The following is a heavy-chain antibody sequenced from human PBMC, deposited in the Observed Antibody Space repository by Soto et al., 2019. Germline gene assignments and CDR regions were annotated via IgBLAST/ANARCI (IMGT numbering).Heavy chain of an antibody. CDR1: GGSISSYY. CDR2: IYYSGST. CDR3: ANSPAYYDSSGYYFNDAFDI. D-gene: IGHD3-22*01. Sequence: SETLSLTCTVSGGSISSYYWSWIRQPPGKGLEWIGYIYYSGSTNYNPSLKSRVTISVDTSKNQFSLKLSSVTAADTAVYYCANSPAYYDSSGYYFNDAFDIWGQGTMVTVSS. J-gene: IGHJ3*02. V-gene: IGHV4-59*01.